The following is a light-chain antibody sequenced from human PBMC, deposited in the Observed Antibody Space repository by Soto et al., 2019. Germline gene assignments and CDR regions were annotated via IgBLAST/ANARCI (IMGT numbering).Light chain of an antibody. J-gene: IGKJ1*01. V-gene: IGKV3-15*01. Sequence: EIVMTQSPATLSVSPGERVTLSCRASQSVSSNLAWYQQKPGQAPRLLIYGTSTRATGIPARFSGSGSGTEFTLTISSLQSEDFAAYFCQQYNNWPRGTFGQGTKVDIK. CDR2: GTS. CDR1: QSVSSN. CDR3: QQYNNWPRGT.